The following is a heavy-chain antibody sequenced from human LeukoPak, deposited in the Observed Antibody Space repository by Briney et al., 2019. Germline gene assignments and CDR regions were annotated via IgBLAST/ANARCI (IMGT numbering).Heavy chain of an antibody. Sequence: GGSLRLSCEAYGFSFSNNEMNWVRQAPGRGLEWVSYISRGGGTIYYADSVKGRFTLSRDNVQNSLYLQMNSLRAEDTAVYYCAKDDAWLQYGNWGRGTLVTVSS. D-gene: IGHD5-24*01. V-gene: IGHV3-48*03. CDR2: ISRGGGTI. CDR1: GFSFSNNE. J-gene: IGHJ4*02. CDR3: AKDDAWLQYGN.